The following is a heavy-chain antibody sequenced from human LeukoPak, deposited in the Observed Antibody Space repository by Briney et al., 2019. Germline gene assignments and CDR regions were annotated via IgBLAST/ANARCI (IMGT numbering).Heavy chain of an antibody. CDR3: ARAYHDSGCLIDY. J-gene: IGHJ4*02. CDR1: GFTFSSYA. D-gene: IGHD6-19*01. V-gene: IGHV3-30-3*01. Sequence: QPGRSLRLSCAASGFTFSSYAMHWVRQAPGKGLEWVAVISYDGSNKYYADSVKGRFTISRDNSKNTLYLQMNSLRAEDTAVYYCARAYHDSGCLIDYWGQGTLVTVSS. CDR2: ISYDGSNK.